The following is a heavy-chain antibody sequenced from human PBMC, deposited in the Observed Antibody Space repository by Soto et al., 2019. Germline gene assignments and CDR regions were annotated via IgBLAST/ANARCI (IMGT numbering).Heavy chain of an antibody. CDR1: GFAFSSHA. V-gene: IGHV3-30*19. CDR2: ISYDGKRQ. D-gene: IGHD2-2*01. Sequence: QVQLVESGGGVVQPERSLRLSCAASGFAFSSHAMHWVRQAPGKGLEWVAVISYDGKRQSYADSVKGRFTISRDNSKNTIHLQMSSPRPEDTAVYYCARGRADIVVGGAYFDHWGQGTLVIVSS. J-gene: IGHJ4*02. CDR3: ARGRADIVVGGAYFDH.